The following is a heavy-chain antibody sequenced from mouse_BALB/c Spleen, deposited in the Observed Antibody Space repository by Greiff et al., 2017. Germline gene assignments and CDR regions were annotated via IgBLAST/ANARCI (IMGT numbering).Heavy chain of an antibody. CDR3: ARAPPPYGNYAMDY. J-gene: IGHJ4*01. V-gene: IGHV2-9*02. D-gene: IGHD2-1*01. CDR2: IWAGGST. CDR1: GFSLTSYG. Sequence: VQLKESGPGLVAPSQSLSITCTVSGFSLTSYGVHWVRQPPGKGLEWLGVIWAGGSTNYNSALMSRLSISKDNSKSQVFLKMNSLQTDDTAMYYCARAPPPYGNYAMDYWGQGTSVTVSS.